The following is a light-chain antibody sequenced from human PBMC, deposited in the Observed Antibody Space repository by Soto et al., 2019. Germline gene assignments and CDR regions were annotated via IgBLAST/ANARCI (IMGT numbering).Light chain of an antibody. Sequence: EIVFTQSPGTLSLSPGERATLSCRASQSVSSSYLAWYQQKPGQAHRLLIYGAYSRATGIQDRFSGSGSGTDFTLTISRLEPEDFAVYYCKQYGSSPRTFGQGTKVDIK. V-gene: IGKV3-20*01. CDR2: GAY. J-gene: IGKJ1*01. CDR3: KQYGSSPRT. CDR1: QSVSSSY.